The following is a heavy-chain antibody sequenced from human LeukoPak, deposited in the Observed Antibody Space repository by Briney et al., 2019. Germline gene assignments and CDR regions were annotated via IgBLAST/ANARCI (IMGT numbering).Heavy chain of an antibody. Sequence: ASVKVSCKASGYTFTSYGISWVRQAPGQGLEWMGWISAYNGNTNYAQKLQGRVTMTTDTSTSTAYMELRSLRSDDTAVYYCARDPLLLWFGELLSWGQGTLVTVSS. CDR2: ISAYNGNT. J-gene: IGHJ4*02. V-gene: IGHV1-18*01. D-gene: IGHD3-10*01. CDR3: ARDPLLLWFGELLS. CDR1: GYTFTSYG.